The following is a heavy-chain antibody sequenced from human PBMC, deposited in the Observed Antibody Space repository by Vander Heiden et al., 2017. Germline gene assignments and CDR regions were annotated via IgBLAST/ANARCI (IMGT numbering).Heavy chain of an antibody. CDR1: GGAFSWVA. D-gene: IGHD3-10*01. J-gene: IGHJ4*02. CDR3: ARGYDSGSYYYHY. V-gene: IGHV1-69*01. CDR2: ITPFFGTA. Sequence: QVQLVQSGGEVKKPGSSVKISCKASGGAFSWVAISWVRQAPGQGLEWMGGITPFFGTASYAQKFQGRVTITADESTSTAYMELRSLRSEDTAMYYCARGYDSGSYYYHYWGQGTRVTVSS.